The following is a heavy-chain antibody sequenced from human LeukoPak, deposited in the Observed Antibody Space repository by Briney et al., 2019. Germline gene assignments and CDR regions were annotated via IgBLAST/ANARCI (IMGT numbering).Heavy chain of an antibody. CDR2: IKQDGSEK. CDR3: ARDVEGIAVGNPYYYGMDV. Sequence: GGSLRLSCAASGFTFSSYWMSWVRQAPGKGLEWVANIKQDGSEKYYVDSVKGRFTISRDNAKNSLYLQMNSLRAEDTAVYYCARDVEGIAVGNPYYYGMDVWGQGTTVTVSS. CDR1: GFTFSSYW. V-gene: IGHV3-7*01. D-gene: IGHD6-19*01. J-gene: IGHJ6*02.